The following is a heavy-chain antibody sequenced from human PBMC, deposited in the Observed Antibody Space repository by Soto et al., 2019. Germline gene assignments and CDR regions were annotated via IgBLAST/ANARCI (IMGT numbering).Heavy chain of an antibody. Sequence: GGSLRLSWAASGFTFSSYSMNWVRQAPGKGLEWVSSISISSSYIYYADSVKGRFTISRDNAKNSLYLQMNSLRAEDTAVYYCARDRKVAGTGIQKQNWFDPWGQGTLVTVSS. J-gene: IGHJ5*02. D-gene: IGHD6-19*01. CDR3: ARDRKVAGTGIQKQNWFDP. CDR1: GFTFSSYS. V-gene: IGHV3-21*01. CDR2: ISISSSYI.